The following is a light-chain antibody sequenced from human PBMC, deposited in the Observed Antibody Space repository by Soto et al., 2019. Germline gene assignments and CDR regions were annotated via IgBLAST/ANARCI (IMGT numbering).Light chain of an antibody. CDR2: DAS. V-gene: IGKV3-11*01. Sequence: EIVLTQSPATLSLSPGERATLSCRASQSVSSYLAWYQQRPGQAPRLLIYDASNRATGIPARFSGSGSGTDFTLTISSLEPEDFAVYYCQQRTYWPWTFGQGTRLEIK. CDR3: QQRTYWPWT. CDR1: QSVSSY. J-gene: IGKJ5*01.